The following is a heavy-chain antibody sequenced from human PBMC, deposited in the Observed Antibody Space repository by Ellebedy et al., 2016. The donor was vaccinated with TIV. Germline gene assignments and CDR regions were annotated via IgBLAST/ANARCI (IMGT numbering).Heavy chain of an antibody. CDR2: IKEDGSEA. D-gene: IGHD2-2*01. CDR3: ARAGGRHSTGSGFY. CDR1: GFTSSGYW. V-gene: IGHV3-7*03. Sequence: PGGSLRLSCAASGFTSSGYWMSWVRQAPGKGLEWVANIKEDGSEAYYVDSVKGRFTISRDNAKNSLYLQMSNLRDEDTAVFYCARAGGRHSTGSGFYWGQGTRVTVST. J-gene: IGHJ4*02.